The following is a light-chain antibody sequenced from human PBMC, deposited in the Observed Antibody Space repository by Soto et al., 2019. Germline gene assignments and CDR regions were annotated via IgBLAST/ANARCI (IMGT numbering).Light chain of an antibody. Sequence: DIQLTQSPSFLSASVGDRVTITCRASQGISSDLAWYQQNPGKAPKLLIYAASTLQNGVPSTFSGSGSGTEFTLTISSLQPEDFGTYYCQQYDNLPYTFGQGTKLEIK. CDR3: QQYDNLPYT. V-gene: IGKV1-9*01. J-gene: IGKJ2*01. CDR2: AAS. CDR1: QGISSD.